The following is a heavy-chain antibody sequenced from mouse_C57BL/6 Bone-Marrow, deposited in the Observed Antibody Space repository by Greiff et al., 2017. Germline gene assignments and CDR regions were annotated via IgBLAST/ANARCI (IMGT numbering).Heavy chain of an antibody. Sequence: QVQLQQSDAELVKPGASVKISCKVSGYTFTDHTIHWMKQRPEQGLAWIGYIYPRDGSTKYNEKFKGKATLTEDKSSSTAYMQINSLTSEDTAVYCCASPYYGSSYRGYYAMDYWGQGTSVTVSS. CDR1: GYTFTDHT. CDR3: ASPYYGSSYRGYYAMDY. D-gene: IGHD1-1*01. V-gene: IGHV1-78*01. J-gene: IGHJ4*01. CDR2: IYPRDGST.